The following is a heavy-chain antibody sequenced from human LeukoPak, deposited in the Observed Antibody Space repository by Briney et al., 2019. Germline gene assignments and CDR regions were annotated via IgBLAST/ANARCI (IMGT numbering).Heavy chain of an antibody. V-gene: IGHV1-18*01. CDR1: GYTFSSYG. Sequence: ASVKVSCKASGYTFSSYGFSWVRQAPGHGLEWMGWISAYNGNTNYAQKLQGRVTLTTDTSTSTTYMELRSLRSGDTAVYYCARTIGSTLSYFDYWGQGTLVTVSS. J-gene: IGHJ4*02. D-gene: IGHD1-1*01. CDR3: ARTIGSTLSYFDY. CDR2: ISAYNGNT.